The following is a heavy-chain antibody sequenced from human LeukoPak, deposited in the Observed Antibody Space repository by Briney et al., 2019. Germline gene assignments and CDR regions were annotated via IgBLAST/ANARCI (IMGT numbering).Heavy chain of an antibody. CDR3: ARALSTTTMEF. CDR1: GFTFSSYS. V-gene: IGHV3-48*01. CDR2: ISGSSGTK. J-gene: IGHJ4*02. Sequence: PGGSLRLSCAASGFTFSSYSMNWVRQAPGKGLEWVSYISGSSGTKYYADSVKGRFTVSRDNAKNSLYLQMNSLRAEDTAVYYCARALSTTTMEFWGQGTLVTVSS. D-gene: IGHD1-1*01.